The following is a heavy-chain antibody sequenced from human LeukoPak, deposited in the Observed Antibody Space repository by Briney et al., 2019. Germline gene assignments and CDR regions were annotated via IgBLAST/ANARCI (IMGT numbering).Heavy chain of an antibody. CDR1: GGSISSGSYY. Sequence: SQTLSLTCTVSGGSISSGSYYWSWIRQPAGKGLEWIGRIYTSGSTNYNPSLKSRVTISVDTSKNQFSLKLSSVTAADTAVYYCARELRFLGWATKPWGQGTLVTVSS. J-gene: IGHJ5*02. D-gene: IGHD3-3*01. CDR2: IYTSGST. CDR3: ARELRFLGWATKP. V-gene: IGHV4-61*02.